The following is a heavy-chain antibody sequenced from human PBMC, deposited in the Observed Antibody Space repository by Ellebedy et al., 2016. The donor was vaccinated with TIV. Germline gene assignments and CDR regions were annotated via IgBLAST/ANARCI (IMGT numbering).Heavy chain of an antibody. CDR3: ARRERVLLWFGESDY. J-gene: IGHJ4*02. D-gene: IGHD3-10*01. CDR1: GYTFTSYG. Sequence: ASVKVSCKASGYTFTSYGISWVRQAPGQGLEWMGWISAYNGNTNYAQKLQGRVTMTTDTSTSTAYMELRSLRSDDTAVYYCARRERVLLWFGESDYWGQGTLVTVSS. V-gene: IGHV1-18*01. CDR2: ISAYNGNT.